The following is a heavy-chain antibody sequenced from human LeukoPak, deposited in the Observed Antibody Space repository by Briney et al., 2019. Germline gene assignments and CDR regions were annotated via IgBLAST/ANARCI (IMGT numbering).Heavy chain of an antibody. CDR1: GFTFSSYA. CDR3: ARDEIRYFDWLEHYYGMDV. J-gene: IGHJ6*02. CDR2: INRDGSRT. Sequence: PGGSLRLSCAASGFTFSSYAMSWVRQAPGKGLMWVSRINRDGSRTDYADSVKGRFTISRDDAKNSLYLQMNSLRAEDTAVYYCARDEIRYFDWLEHYYGMDVWGQGTTVTVSS. V-gene: IGHV3-74*01. D-gene: IGHD3-9*01.